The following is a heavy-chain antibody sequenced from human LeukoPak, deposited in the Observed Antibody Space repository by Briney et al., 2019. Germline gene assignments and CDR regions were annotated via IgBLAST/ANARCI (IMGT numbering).Heavy chain of an antibody. Sequence: PSETLSLTCTVSGGSISSGDYYWSWIRQPPGKGLEWIGYIYYSGSTYYNPSLKSRVTISVDTSKNQFSLKLSSVTAADTAVYYCARGTPFYYSYHGVLDYWGQGTLVTVSS. CDR1: GGSISSGDYY. CDR2: IYYSGST. J-gene: IGHJ4*02. CDR3: ARGTPFYYSYHGVLDY. V-gene: IGHV4-30-4*08. D-gene: IGHD5-18*01.